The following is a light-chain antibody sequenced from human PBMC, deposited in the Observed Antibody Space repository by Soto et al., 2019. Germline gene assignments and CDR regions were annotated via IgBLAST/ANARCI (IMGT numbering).Light chain of an antibody. J-gene: IGKJ4*01. V-gene: IGKV3-15*01. CDR2: GAS. CDR3: QQYNNWPLT. CDR1: QSISSN. Sequence: ETLISQSPSTLSVSPGERATLSCRASQSISSNLAWYQQKPGQAPRLLIYGASTRATGIPARFTGSGSGTEFTLTISSLQSEDFAVYYCQQYNNWPLTFGGGTKVDIK.